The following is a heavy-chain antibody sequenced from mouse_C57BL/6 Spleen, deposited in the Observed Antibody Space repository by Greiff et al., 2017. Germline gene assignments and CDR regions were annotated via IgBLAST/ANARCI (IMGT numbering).Heavy chain of an antibody. V-gene: IGHV1-26*01. D-gene: IGHD2-3*01. J-gene: IGHJ2*01. CDR3: AREGYDGYYIDY. CDR1: GYTFTDYY. Sequence: EVQLQQSGPELVKPGASVKISCKASGYTFTDYYMNWVKQSHGKSLEWIGDINPNNGGTSYNQKFKGKATLTVDKSSSTAYMELRSLTSEDSAVYYCAREGYDGYYIDYWGQGTTLTVSS. CDR2: INPNNGGT.